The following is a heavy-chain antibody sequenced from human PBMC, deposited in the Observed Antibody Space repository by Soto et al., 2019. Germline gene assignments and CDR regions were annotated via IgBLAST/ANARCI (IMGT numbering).Heavy chain of an antibody. V-gene: IGHV3-23*01. Sequence: TGGSLRLSCEASGFTFNHYAISWVRQAPGRGLEWVSGISGSGKSPYYADSVKGRFIITRDNSKNSLSLEMNSLRVDDTAIYHCVKSRQETAPGLFDHWGQGTPVTVSS. CDR1: GFTFNHYA. CDR3: VKSRQETAPGLFDH. CDR2: ISGSGKSP. D-gene: IGHD5-18*01. J-gene: IGHJ4*02.